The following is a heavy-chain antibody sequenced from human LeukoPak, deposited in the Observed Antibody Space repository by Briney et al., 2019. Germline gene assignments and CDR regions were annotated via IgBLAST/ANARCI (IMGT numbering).Heavy chain of an antibody. J-gene: IGHJ2*01. Sequence: SETLSLTCTVSGGSISSYYWSWIRQPPGKGLEWIGYMSYTGSTSYNPSLRSRVTISVDKSKNQFSLKLTSVTAADTAVYFCATDGYFEVWGRGTLVTVSS. V-gene: IGHV4-59*01. CDR1: GGSISSYY. CDR2: MSYTGST. CDR3: ATDGYFEV.